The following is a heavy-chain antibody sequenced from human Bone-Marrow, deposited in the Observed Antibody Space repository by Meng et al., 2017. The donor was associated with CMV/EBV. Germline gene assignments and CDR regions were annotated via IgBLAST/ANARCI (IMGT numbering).Heavy chain of an antibody. Sequence: ASVKVSCKASGYTFTSYDINWVRQATGQGLEWMGWMNPNSGNTNYAQKLQGRVTMTTDTSTSTAYMELRSLRSDDTAVYYCARAARPRFRFDPWGQGTLVTVSS. CDR3: ARAARPRFRFDP. CDR1: GYTFTSYD. J-gene: IGHJ5*02. V-gene: IGHV1-18*01. D-gene: IGHD6-6*01. CDR2: MNPNSGNT.